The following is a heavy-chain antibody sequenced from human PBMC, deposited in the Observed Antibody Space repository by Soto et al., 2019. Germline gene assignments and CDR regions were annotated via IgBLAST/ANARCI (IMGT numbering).Heavy chain of an antibody. D-gene: IGHD1-1*01. CDR3: ARRAETNGWNGFGADKYYFDF. Sequence: GASVKVSCKASGYTFTSYDIYWVRQATGQGLEWMGWMNPNTGNSGYAPKFQGRVTMTSATSISTAHMELSSLRSEDTAVYYCARRAETNGWNGFGADKYYFDFWGQGTLVTVSS. J-gene: IGHJ4*02. CDR1: GYTFTSYD. V-gene: IGHV1-8*01. CDR2: MNPNTGNS.